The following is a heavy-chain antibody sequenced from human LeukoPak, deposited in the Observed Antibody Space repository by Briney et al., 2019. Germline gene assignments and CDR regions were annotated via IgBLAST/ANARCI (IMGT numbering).Heavy chain of an antibody. Sequence: SVKVSCKASGFTFTSSAMQWVRQARGQRLEWIGWIVVGSGNTNYAQKFQERVTITRDMSTSTAYMELSSLRSEDTAVYYCAAASSGWYRYYYYGMDFWAQGTTVTVSS. CDR2: IVVGSGNT. V-gene: IGHV1-58*02. CDR3: AAASSGWYRYYYYGMDF. J-gene: IGHJ6*02. D-gene: IGHD6-19*01. CDR1: GFTFTSSA.